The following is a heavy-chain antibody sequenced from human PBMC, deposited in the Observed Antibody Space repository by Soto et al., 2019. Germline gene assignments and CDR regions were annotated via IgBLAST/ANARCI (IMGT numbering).Heavy chain of an antibody. Sequence: ASVKDSCKATGYTFTSYDINWVRQATGQGLEWMGWMNPNSGNTGNAQKFQGRVTMTRNTSISTAYMELRSLRSEDTAVYYCARRAYGCSGGSCYSDYWGQGTLVTVSS. D-gene: IGHD2-15*01. V-gene: IGHV1-8*01. CDR2: MNPNSGNT. CDR3: ARRAYGCSGGSCYSDY. CDR1: GYTFTSYD. J-gene: IGHJ4*02.